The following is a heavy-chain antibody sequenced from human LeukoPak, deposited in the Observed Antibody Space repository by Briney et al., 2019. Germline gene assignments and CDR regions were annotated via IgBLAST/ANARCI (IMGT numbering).Heavy chain of an antibody. Sequence: GGSLRLSCAASGFTFSSYAMSWVRQAPGKGLEWVSAISGSGGSTYYADSVEGRFTISRDNSKSTLYLQMNSLRAEDTAVYYCAGGGQLLSFDYWGQGTLVTVSS. V-gene: IGHV3-23*01. CDR1: GFTFSSYA. D-gene: IGHD2-2*01. J-gene: IGHJ4*02. CDR3: AGGGQLLSFDY. CDR2: ISGSGGST.